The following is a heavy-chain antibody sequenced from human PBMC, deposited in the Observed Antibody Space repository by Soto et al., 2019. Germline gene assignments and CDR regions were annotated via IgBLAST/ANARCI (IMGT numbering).Heavy chain of an antibody. Sequence: PGGSLRLSCAASGFTFSSYWMSWVRQAPGKGLEWVANIKQDGSEKYYVDSVKGRFTISRDNAKNSLYLQMNSLRAEDTAVYYCARDTVDTYYDFWSGYPHWFDPWGQGTLVNVSS. J-gene: IGHJ5*02. D-gene: IGHD3-3*01. CDR3: ARDTVDTYYDFWSGYPHWFDP. V-gene: IGHV3-7*05. CDR2: IKQDGSEK. CDR1: GFTFSSYW.